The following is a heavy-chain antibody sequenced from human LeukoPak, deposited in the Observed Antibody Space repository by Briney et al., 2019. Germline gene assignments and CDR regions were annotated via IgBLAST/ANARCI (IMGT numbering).Heavy chain of an antibody. D-gene: IGHD6-19*01. CDR2: ISGGGGST. CDR1: GFTFSSYA. J-gene: IGHJ4*02. CDR3: AKDRRYSSGWEGVFDY. V-gene: IGHV3-23*01. Sequence: GGSLRLSCATSGFTFSSYAMSWVRQAPGKGLEWVSTISGGGGSTWYADSVKGRFTISRDNSKNTLYLQMNSLRAEDTAVYYCAKDRRYSSGWEGVFDYWGQGTLVTVSS.